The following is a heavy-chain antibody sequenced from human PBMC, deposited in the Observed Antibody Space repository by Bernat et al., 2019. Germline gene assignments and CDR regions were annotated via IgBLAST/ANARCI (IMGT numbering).Heavy chain of an antibody. CDR3: ATLGRGYCSGGSCYSLHY. CDR2: TSYDGSNK. D-gene: IGHD2-15*01. Sequence: QVQLVESGGGVVQPGSSLRLSCAASGFTFSSYGMHWVRQAPGKGLEWVAATSYDGSNKYYADSVKGRCTISRDNSKNTLHLQMHSLRAEDTAVYYCATLGRGYCSGGSCYSLHYWGQGTLVTVSS. CDR1: GFTFSSYG. J-gene: IGHJ4*02. V-gene: IGHV3-30*03.